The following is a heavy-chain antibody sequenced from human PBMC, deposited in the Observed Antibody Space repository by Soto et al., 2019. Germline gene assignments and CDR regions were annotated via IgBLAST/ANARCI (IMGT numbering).Heavy chain of an antibody. CDR3: EATAGPHH. V-gene: IGHV3-53*01. J-gene: IGHJ1*01. CDR1: GFTVSSNY. Sequence: GGSLRLSCAASGFTVSSNYMSWVRQAPGKGLEWVSVIYSGGSTYYADSVKGRFTISRDNSKNTLYLQMNRLRAEDTAVYYCEATAGPHHWGPGTLVNASS. D-gene: IGHD6-13*01. CDR2: IYSGGST.